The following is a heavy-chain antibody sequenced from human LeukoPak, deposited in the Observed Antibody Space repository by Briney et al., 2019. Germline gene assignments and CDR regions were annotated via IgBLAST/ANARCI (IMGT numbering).Heavy chain of an antibody. D-gene: IGHD3-22*01. J-gene: IGHJ4*02. CDR3: ARGRVITRAFDY. V-gene: IGHV4-34*01. CDR1: GGSFSGYY. Sequence: SETLSLTCAVDGGSFSGYYWSWIRQPPGKGLEWIGEINHSGSTNYNPSLKSRVTISVDTSKNQFSLKLSSVTAADTAVYYCARGRVITRAFDYWGQGTLVTVSS. CDR2: INHSGST.